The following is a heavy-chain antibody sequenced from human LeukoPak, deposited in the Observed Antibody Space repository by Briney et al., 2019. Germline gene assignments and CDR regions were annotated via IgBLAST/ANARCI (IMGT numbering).Heavy chain of an antibody. CDR1: GFTFSSYA. CDR2: ITSNGGTT. Sequence: GSLRLSCAASGFTFSSYAMHWVRQAPGKGLEYVSSITSNGGTTYYGISVKDRFTISRDNSENTLYLQMGSLRAEDTAVYYCARDLTGVGDYWGQGTLVTVSS. J-gene: IGHJ4*02. V-gene: IGHV3-64*01. D-gene: IGHD3-9*01. CDR3: ARDLTGVGDY.